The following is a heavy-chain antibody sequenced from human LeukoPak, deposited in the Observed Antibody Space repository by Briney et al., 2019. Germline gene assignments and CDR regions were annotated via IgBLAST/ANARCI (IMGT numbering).Heavy chain of an antibody. D-gene: IGHD3-22*01. CDR2: IYHSGST. J-gene: IGHJ1*01. Sequence: SETLSLTCAVSGGSISSSNWWSWVRQPPGKGLEWIGEIYHSGSTNYNPSLKSRVTISVDKSKNQFSLKLSSVTAADTAVYYCARDDYDSSGYVYFQHWGQGTLVTVSS. V-gene: IGHV4-4*02. CDR3: ARDDYDSSGYVYFQH. CDR1: GGSISSSNW.